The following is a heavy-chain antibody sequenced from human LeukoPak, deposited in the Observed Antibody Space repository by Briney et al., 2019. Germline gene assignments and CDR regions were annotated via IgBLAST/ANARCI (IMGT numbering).Heavy chain of an antibody. D-gene: IGHD6-13*01. CDR3: AKMHQLGFDY. CDR1: GFTFSSYS. J-gene: IGHJ4*02. CDR2: ISYDGSNK. Sequence: GGSLRLSCAASGFTFSSYSMNWVRQAPGKGLEWVAVISYDGSNKYYADSVKGRFTISRDNSKNTLYLQMNSLRAEDTAVYYCAKMHQLGFDYWGQGTLVTVSS. V-gene: IGHV3-30*18.